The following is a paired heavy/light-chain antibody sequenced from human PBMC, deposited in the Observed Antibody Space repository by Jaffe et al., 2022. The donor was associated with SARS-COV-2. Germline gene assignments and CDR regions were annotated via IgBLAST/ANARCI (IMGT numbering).Heavy chain of an antibody. CDR1: GYTFTTKT. D-gene: IGHD3-22*01. CDR2: INTNTGIP. Sequence: QVQLVQSGSELKKPGASVKVSCQASGYTFTTKTLHWVRQAPGQGLEWMGWINTNTGIPTYAQGFTGRFVFSLDTSVSTAYLQISRLKAEDTAVYSCARGEMYYDGSGNRLYYLDFWGRGTLVTVSA. J-gene: IGHJ4*02. V-gene: IGHV7-4-1*02. CDR3: ARGEMYYDGSGNRLYYLDF.
Light chain of an antibody. Sequence: SHELTQPLSVSVALGQTARITCGGEIIGRRDVHWYQDKPGQAPVLVMYRDNVRPSEISERFSGSNSGNTASLTISRAQGGDEADYYCQVWDSSTLMFGGGTKLTVL. V-gene: IGLV3-9*01. CDR3: QVWDSSTLM. CDR1: IIGRRD. CDR2: RDN. J-gene: IGLJ3*02.